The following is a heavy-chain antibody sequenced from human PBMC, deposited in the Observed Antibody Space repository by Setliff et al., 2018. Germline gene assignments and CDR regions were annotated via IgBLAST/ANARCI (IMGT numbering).Heavy chain of an antibody. Sequence: ASVKVSCKASGYTFSDYGISWVRQAPGQGLEWMGWISPHTGNTFYAPQFQGRVIMTTDTSTNTAYMELRSLRSDDTAVYSCSRLVRYCTTTTCQSVPGAEVWGQGTLVTVSS. CDR3: SRLVRYCTTTTCQSVPGAEV. J-gene: IGHJ4*02. CDR2: ISPHTGNT. D-gene: IGHD2-8*01. V-gene: IGHV1-18*01. CDR1: GYTFSDYG.